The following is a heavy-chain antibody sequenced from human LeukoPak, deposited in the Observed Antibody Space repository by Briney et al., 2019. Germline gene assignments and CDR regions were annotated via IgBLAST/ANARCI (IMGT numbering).Heavy chain of an antibody. D-gene: IGHD5-18*01. CDR1: GFTFSSFW. J-gene: IGHJ4*02. CDR2: IKQDGSER. CDR3: ARGGTRGYSPVDY. Sequence: GGSLRLSCAASGFTFSSFWMNWVRQAPGKGLEWVANIKQDGSERNYVDSVKGRSTISRDNAKNSLFLRMNSLRVEDTAVYYCARGGTRGYSPVDYWGQGTLVTVSS. V-gene: IGHV3-7*03.